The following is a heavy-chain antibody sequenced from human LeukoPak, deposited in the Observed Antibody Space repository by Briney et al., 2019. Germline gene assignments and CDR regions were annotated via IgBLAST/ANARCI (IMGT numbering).Heavy chain of an antibody. V-gene: IGHV4-59*01. D-gene: IGHD3-10*01. CDR2: IYYSGNT. CDR3: ATVAVIRGVTYFDY. J-gene: IGHJ4*02. Sequence: SETLSLTCTVSGDSISSYYWTWIRQPPGKGLEWIGYIYYSGNTDYNPSLESRVTISVDTSKNQFSLKLRSVTAADTAVYYCATVAVIRGVTYFDYWGQGTLVTVSS. CDR1: GDSISSYY.